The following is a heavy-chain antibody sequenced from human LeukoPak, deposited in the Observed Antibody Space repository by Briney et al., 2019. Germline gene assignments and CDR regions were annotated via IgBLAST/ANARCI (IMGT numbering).Heavy chain of an antibody. J-gene: IGHJ4*02. CDR3: ARRNIAAAALDY. CDR2: ISGSGGST. D-gene: IGHD6-13*01. CDR1: GFTFSSYA. V-gene: IGHV3-23*01. Sequence: GGPLRLSCAASGFTFSSYAMRWVRQAPGKGLEWVSAISGSGGSTYYADTVKGRFTISRDNSKNTLYLQMNSLRAEDTAVYYCARRNIAAAALDYWGQGTLVTVSS.